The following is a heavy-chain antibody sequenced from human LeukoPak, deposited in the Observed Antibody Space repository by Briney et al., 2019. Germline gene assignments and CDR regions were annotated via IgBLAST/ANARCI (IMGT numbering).Heavy chain of an antibody. Sequence: PSETLSLTCSVSGGSISSYYWSWIRQPPGRGLEWIGYIYYSGSTNYNPCLKSRVTISVDTSKNQFSLKLSSVTAADTAVYYCARYSKVGYYYYYGMDVWGQGTTVTVSS. CDR1: GGSISSYY. CDR3: ARYSKVGYYYYYGMDV. V-gene: IGHV4-59*01. D-gene: IGHD2-15*01. CDR2: IYYSGST. J-gene: IGHJ6*02.